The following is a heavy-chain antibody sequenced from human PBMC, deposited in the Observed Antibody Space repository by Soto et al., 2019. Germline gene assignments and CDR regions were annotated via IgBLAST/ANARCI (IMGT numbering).Heavy chain of an antibody. CDR1: GYSFTSYW. CDR3: SRHNFGGSGIGSYGMDV. CDR2: IYPGDSDT. V-gene: IGHV5-51*01. Sequence: PGESLKISCKGSGYSFTSYWIGWMLQIPGKGLEWMGIIYPGDSDTRYSPSFQGQVTISADKSISTAYLQWSSLKTSDTAMYYCSRHNFGGSGIGSYGMDVWGQGTTVTVSS. J-gene: IGHJ6*02. D-gene: IGHD3-10*01.